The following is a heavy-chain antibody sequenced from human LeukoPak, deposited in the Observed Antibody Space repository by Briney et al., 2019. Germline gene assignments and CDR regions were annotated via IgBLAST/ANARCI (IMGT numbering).Heavy chain of an antibody. Sequence: SETLSLTCTVSGGSISSGSYYWSWIRQPAGKGLEWIGRIYTSGSTNYNPSLKSRVTISVDTSKNQFSLKLSSVTAADTAVYYCARDRTHCSSTSCYKLGFDPWGQGTLVTVSS. CDR1: GGSISSGSYY. J-gene: IGHJ5*02. D-gene: IGHD2-2*02. CDR2: IYTSGST. CDR3: ARDRTHCSSTSCYKLGFDP. V-gene: IGHV4-61*02.